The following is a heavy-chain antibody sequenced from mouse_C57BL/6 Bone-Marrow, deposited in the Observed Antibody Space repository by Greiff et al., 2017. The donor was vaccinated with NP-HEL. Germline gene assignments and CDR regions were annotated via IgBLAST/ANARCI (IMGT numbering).Heavy chain of an antibody. J-gene: IGHJ4*01. CDR3: AKKETGTWGDAMDY. V-gene: IGHV2-5*01. D-gene: IGHD2-14*01. CDR1: GFSLTSYG. CDR2: IWRGGST. Sequence: QVQLQQSGPGLVQPSQSLSITCTVSGFSLTSYGVHWVRQSPGKGLEWLGVIWRGGSTDYNVAFMSRLSISKDNPNSQVFFKMNTLQADDTAIYYCAKKETGTWGDAMDYWGQGTSVTVSS.